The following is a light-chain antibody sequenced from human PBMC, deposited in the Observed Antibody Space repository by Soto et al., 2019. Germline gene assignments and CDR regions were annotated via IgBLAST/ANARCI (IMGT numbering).Light chain of an antibody. CDR2: DDN. CDR3: QSYDSSLSGSEV. CDR1: SSNIGGNS. V-gene: IGLV1-51*01. J-gene: IGLJ1*01. Sequence: QSVLTQPPSVSAAPGQKVTISCSGSSSNIGGNSVSWYQQLPGTAPELLIYDDNKRPSGIPDRFSGSKSGTSATLGITGFQTGDEADYYCQSYDSSLSGSEVFGTGTKVTV.